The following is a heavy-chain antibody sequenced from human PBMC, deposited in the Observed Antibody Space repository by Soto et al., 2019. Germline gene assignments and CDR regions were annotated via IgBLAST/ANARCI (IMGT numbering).Heavy chain of an antibody. CDR3: ARGRGIAAAGTEWGRYYYGMDV. V-gene: IGHV4-31*03. D-gene: IGHD6-13*01. CDR2: IYYSGST. CDR1: GGSISSGGYY. J-gene: IGHJ6*02. Sequence: QVQLQESGPGLVKPSQTLSLTCTVSGGSISSGGYYWSWIRQHPGKGLEWIGYIYYSGSTYYNPSLKSRVTISVDTSKNQFSLKLSSVTAADTAVYYCARGRGIAAAGTEWGRYYYGMDVWGQGTTVTVSS.